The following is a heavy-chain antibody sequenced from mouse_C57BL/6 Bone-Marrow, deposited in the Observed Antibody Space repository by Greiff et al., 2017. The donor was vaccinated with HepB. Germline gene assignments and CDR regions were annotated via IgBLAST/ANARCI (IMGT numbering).Heavy chain of an antibody. CDR3: ARHGVTTGFDY. CDR2: ISSGGSYT. J-gene: IGHJ2*01. Sequence: VQLKESGGDLVKPGGSLKLSCAASGFTFSSYGMSWVRQTPDKRLEWVATISSGGSYTYYPDSVKGRFTISRDNAKNTLYLQMSSLKSEDTAMYYCARHGVTTGFDYWGQGTTLTVSS. CDR1: GFTFSSYG. V-gene: IGHV5-6*01. D-gene: IGHD2-2*01.